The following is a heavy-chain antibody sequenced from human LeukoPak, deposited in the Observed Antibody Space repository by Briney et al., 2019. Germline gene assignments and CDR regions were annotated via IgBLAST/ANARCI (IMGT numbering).Heavy chain of an antibody. CDR3: TGTSSSGWYTWFDP. CDR2: IRSKANSYAT. J-gene: IGHJ5*02. Sequence: GGSLRLSCAASGFTFSGSAMHWARQASGKGLEWVGRIRSKANSYATAYAASVKGRFTISRDDSKNTAYLQMNSLKTEDTAVYYCTGTSSSGWYTWFDPWGQGTLVTVSS. V-gene: IGHV3-73*01. CDR1: GFTFSGSA. D-gene: IGHD6-19*01.